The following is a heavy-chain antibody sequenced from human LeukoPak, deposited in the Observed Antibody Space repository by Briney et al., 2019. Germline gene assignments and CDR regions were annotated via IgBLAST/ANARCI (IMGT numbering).Heavy chain of an antibody. J-gene: IGHJ4*02. V-gene: IGHV3-7*01. D-gene: IGHD3-16*02. CDR3: ARADYDYVWGSYRQYYFDY. CDR1: GFTFHFYA. CDR2: IKQDGSEK. Sequence: QAGGSLRLSCAASGFTFHFYAMHWVRQAPGKGLEWVANIKQDGSEKYYVDSVKGRFTISRDNAKNSLYLQMNSLRAEDTAVYYCARADYDYVWGSYRQYYFDYWGQGTLVTVSS.